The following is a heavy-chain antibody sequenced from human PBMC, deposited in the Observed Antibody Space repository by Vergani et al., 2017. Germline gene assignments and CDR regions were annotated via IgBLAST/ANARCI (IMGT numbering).Heavy chain of an antibody. Sequence: EVQLVESGGGLVKPGGSLRLSCAASGFTFSIYSMNWVRQAPGKGLEWVSTISSSSSYIYYADSVKGRFTISRDNAKNSLYLQMNALRAEDTAVYYCARDFLTRVTTLDYYYMGVWGKGTTVTVSS. J-gene: IGHJ6*03. CDR3: ARDFLTRVTTLDYYYMGV. CDR2: ISSSSSYI. D-gene: IGHD1-1*01. V-gene: IGHV3-21*01. CDR1: GFTFSIYS.